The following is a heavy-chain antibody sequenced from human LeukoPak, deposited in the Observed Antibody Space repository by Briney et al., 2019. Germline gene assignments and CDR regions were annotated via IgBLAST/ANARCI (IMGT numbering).Heavy chain of an antibody. D-gene: IGHD2-15*01. CDR3: AKDYQHCSGGSCYSEWNFGY. V-gene: IGHV3-23*01. CDR1: GFTFSSYA. CDR2: ISGSGGST. J-gene: IGHJ4*02. Sequence: GGSLRLSCAASGFTFSSYAMSWVRQAPGKGLEWVSAISGSGGSTYYADSVKGRFTISRDNSKNTQYLQMNSLRAEDTAVYYCAKDYQHCSGGSCYSEWNFGYWGQGTLVTVSS.